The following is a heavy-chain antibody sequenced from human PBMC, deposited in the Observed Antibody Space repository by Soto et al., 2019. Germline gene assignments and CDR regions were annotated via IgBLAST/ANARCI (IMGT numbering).Heavy chain of an antibody. CDR2: ISYDGSNK. CDR3: ARDEIRFSSAYGMDV. J-gene: IGHJ6*02. V-gene: IGHV3-30-3*01. Sequence: QVQLVESGGGVVQPGRSLRLSCAASGFTFSSYAMHWVRQAPGKGLEWVAVISYDGSNKYYADSVKGRFTISRDNFKNPLYLPMNSLRAEDTALYYCARDEIRFSSAYGMDVWGQGTAVTVSS. CDR1: GFTFSSYA. D-gene: IGHD3-3*01.